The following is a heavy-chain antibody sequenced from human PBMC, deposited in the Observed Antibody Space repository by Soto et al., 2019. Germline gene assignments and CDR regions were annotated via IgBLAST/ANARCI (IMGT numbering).Heavy chain of an antibody. V-gene: IGHV1-69*13. J-gene: IGHJ6*02. CDR2: IIPIFGTA. D-gene: IGHD3-22*01. CDR1: GGTFSSYA. CDR3: ATYYDSSGYYYYYYGMDV. Sequence: GASVKVSCKASGGTFSSYAISWVRQAPGQGLEWMGGIIPIFGTANYAQKFQGRVTITADESTSTAYMELSSLRSEGTAVYYCATYYDSSGYYYYYYGMDVWGQGTTVTVSS.